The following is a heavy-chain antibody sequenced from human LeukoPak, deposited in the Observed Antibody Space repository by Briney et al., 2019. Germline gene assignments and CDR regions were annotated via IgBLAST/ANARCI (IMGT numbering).Heavy chain of an antibody. J-gene: IGHJ5*02. CDR2: IKHSGST. D-gene: IGHD2-15*01. CDR3: ARGLRRAASASGAFDP. CDR1: GGSFIGYY. Sequence: SETLSLTCAVYGGSFIGYYWSWIRQPPGKGLGWIGEIKHSGSTNYNPSLKRPVTISVDTSKDQFSLKLSSVTAADTAVYYCARGLRRAASASGAFDPWGQGTLVTVSS. V-gene: IGHV4-34*01.